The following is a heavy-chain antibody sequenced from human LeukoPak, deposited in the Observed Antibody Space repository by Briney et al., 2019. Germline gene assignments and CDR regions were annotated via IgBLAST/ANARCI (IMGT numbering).Heavy chain of an antibody. Sequence: PGGSLRLSCAASGFTFSSYWMSWVRQAPGKGLEWVANIKQDGSEKYYVDSVKGRFTISRDNAKNSLYLQMNSLRAEDTAVYYCARDHFWGITTFGVAPGGGMDVWGQGTTVTVSS. CDR3: ARDHFWGITTFGVAPGGGMDV. D-gene: IGHD3-3*01. V-gene: IGHV3-7*03. CDR1: GFTFSSYW. CDR2: IKQDGSEK. J-gene: IGHJ6*02.